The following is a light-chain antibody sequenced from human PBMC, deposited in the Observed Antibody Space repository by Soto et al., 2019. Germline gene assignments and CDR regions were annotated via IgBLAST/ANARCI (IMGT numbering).Light chain of an antibody. V-gene: IGKV1-39*01. Sequence: DIQMTQSPSSVSASIGDTVTITCRASQDINVYLNWYQQKPGEVPKLLIYSASTLHSGVPSRFTGSVSETDFTLTIRSLQPEDFATYYCQHGYVAPYSFGQGTKVDI. J-gene: IGKJ2*03. CDR2: SAS. CDR3: QHGYVAPYS. CDR1: QDINVY.